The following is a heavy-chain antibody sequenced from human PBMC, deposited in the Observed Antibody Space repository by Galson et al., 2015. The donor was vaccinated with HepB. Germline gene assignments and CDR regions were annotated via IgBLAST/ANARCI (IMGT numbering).Heavy chain of an antibody. D-gene: IGHD2-8*01. CDR1: GFDFSYYE. J-gene: IGHJ6*02. CDR3: ARGHCVNNLCYTGTFYYYYGMDV. Sequence: SLRLSCAASGFDFSYYEMNWVRLAPGKGLEWVSYINSAGSTIYYADSVKGRFTISRDDAKNSLYLQMNSLRGEDTAVYYCARGHCVNNLCYTGTFYYYYGMDVWGQGTTVTVSS. V-gene: IGHV3-48*03. CDR2: INSAGSTI.